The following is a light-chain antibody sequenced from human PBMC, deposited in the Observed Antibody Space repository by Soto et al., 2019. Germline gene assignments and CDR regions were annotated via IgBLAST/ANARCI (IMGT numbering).Light chain of an antibody. V-gene: IGKV3-15*01. CDR2: GAS. Sequence: EIVMTQSPATLSVSPGERATLSCRASQSVSSDLVWYQQKPGQAPRLLIYGASTRATGIPARFSGSGSGTEFTLTISILQSEDFAVYYCQQYNNWPPYTFGQGTKVDIK. CDR1: QSVSSD. CDR3: QQYNNWPPYT. J-gene: IGKJ1*01.